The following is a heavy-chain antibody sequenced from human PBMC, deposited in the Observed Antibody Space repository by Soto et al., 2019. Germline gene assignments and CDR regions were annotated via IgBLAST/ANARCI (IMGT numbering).Heavy chain of an antibody. J-gene: IGHJ4*02. CDR3: AIADYGDDDY. CDR2: TKAYSGNT. V-gene: IGHV1-18*01. CDR1: GYTFPTST. Sequence: QLQLVQSGAEAQKPGASVKVSCKASGYTFPTSTISWVRQAPGQGLEWRGWTKAYSGNTNYAQKRQGRVTMTTDTSTNTAYMELRSLTTADTDIYYCAIADYGDDDYWGQGTLVTVSS. D-gene: IGHD4-17*01.